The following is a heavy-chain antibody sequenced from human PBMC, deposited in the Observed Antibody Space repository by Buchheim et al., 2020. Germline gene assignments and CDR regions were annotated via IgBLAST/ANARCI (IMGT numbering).Heavy chain of an antibody. V-gene: IGHV4-34*01. J-gene: IGHJ4*02. Sequence: QVQLQESGPGLVEPSGTLSLTCAVYGGSFSGYYWSWIRQPPGKGLEWIGEINHSGSTNYNPSLKSRVTISVDTSKNQFSLKLSSVTAADTAVYYCARAAAGWFGVDYWGQGTL. CDR2: INHSGST. CDR3: ARAAAGWFGVDY. D-gene: IGHD3-10*01. CDR1: GGSFSGYY.